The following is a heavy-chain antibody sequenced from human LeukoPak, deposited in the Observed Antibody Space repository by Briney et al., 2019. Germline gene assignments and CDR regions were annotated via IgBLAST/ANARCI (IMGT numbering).Heavy chain of an antibody. D-gene: IGHD3-22*01. CDR3: ATGNYYDSRGYYTFGH. J-gene: IGHJ4*02. V-gene: IGHV3-74*01. CDR1: GFTFNKYW. Sequence: PGVSLRLSCAASGFTFNKYWMHWVRQAPGKGLVWVSRINGDGSTTSYADSVKGGFTISRDNAKNTLYLQMSSLRAEDTAVYYCATGNYYDSRGYYTFGHWGQGTLVTVSS. CDR2: INGDGSTT.